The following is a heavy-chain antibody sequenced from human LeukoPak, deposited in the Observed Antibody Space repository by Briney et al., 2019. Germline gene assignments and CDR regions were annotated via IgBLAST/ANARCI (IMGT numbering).Heavy chain of an antibody. CDR1: GFTVSSNY. CDR3: ARYWVGYGMDV. D-gene: IGHD2-8*02. CDR2: IYSGGST. J-gene: IGHJ6*02. V-gene: IGHV3-53*01. Sequence: GGSLRLSCAASGFTVSSNYMSWVRQALGKGLERVSVIYSGGSTYYADSVKGRFTISRDNSKNTLYLQMNSLRAEDTAVYYCARYWVGYGMDVWGQGTTVTVSS.